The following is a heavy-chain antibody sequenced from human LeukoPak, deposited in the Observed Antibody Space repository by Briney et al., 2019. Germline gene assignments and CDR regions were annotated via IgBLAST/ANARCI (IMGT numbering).Heavy chain of an antibody. J-gene: IGHJ4*02. Sequence: ASVKVSCKASGGTFSSYAISWVRQAPGQGLEWMGGIIPIFGTANYAQKFRGRVTITADESTSTAYMELSSLRSQDTAVYSCATLTGTTVYWGQGTLVTVSS. V-gene: IGHV1-69*13. CDR3: ATLTGTTVY. D-gene: IGHD1-7*01. CDR1: GGTFSSYA. CDR2: IIPIFGTA.